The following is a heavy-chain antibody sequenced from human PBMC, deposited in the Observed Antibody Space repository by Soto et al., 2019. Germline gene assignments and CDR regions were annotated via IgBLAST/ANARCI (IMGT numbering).Heavy chain of an antibody. CDR1: GGSFSGYY. J-gene: IGHJ6*02. V-gene: IGHV4-34*01. CDR3: ARAHDLGYCSSTSCFGMDV. CDR2: INHSGST. D-gene: IGHD2-2*01. Sequence: SETLSLTCAVYGGSFSGYYWSWIRQPPGKGLEWIGEINHSGSTNYNPSLKSRVTISVDTSKNQFSLKLSSVTAADTAVYYCARAHDLGYCSSTSCFGMDVWGQGTTVT.